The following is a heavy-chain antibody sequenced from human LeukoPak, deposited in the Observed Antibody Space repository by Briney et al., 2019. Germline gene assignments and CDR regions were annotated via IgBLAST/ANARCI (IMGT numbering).Heavy chain of an antibody. J-gene: IGHJ6*02. CDR2: IYTSGST. D-gene: IGHD6-13*01. V-gene: IGHV4-61*02. CDR1: GGSISSGSYY. CDR3: ARGTLYSSSWTGDYYYGMDV. Sequence: SETLSLTCTVSGGSISSGSYYWSWIRQPAGKGLEWIGRIYTSGSTNYNLSLKSRVTISVDTSKNQFSLKLSSVTAADTAVYYCARGTLYSSSWTGDYYYGMDVWGQGTTVTVSS.